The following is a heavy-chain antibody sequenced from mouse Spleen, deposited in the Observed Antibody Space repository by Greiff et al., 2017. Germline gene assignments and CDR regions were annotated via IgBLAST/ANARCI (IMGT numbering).Heavy chain of an antibody. CDR2: IYPGDGDT. J-gene: IGHJ1*01. CDR1: GYAFSSSW. Sequence: QVQLQQSGPELVKPGASVKISCKASGYAFSSSWMNWVKQRPGKGLEWIGRIYPGDGDTNYNGKFKGKATLTADKSSSTAYMQLSSLTSEDSAVYFCARCYYGNYEGYFDVWGAGTTVTVSS. V-gene: IGHV1-82*01. CDR3: ARCYYGNYEGYFDV. D-gene: IGHD2-1*01.